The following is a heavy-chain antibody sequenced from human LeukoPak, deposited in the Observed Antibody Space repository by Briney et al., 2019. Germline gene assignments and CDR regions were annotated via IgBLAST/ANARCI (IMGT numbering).Heavy chain of an antibody. CDR2: ISYDGSNK. CDR3: ARDQLIAVAAEGILGY. CDR1: GFTFSSYA. J-gene: IGHJ4*02. Sequence: GGSQRLSCAASGFTFSSYAMHWVRQAPGKGLEWVAVISYDGSNKYYADSVKGRFTISRDNSKNTLYLQMNSLRAEDTAVYYCARDQLIAVAAEGILGYWGQGTLVTVSS. V-gene: IGHV3-30-3*01. D-gene: IGHD6-19*01.